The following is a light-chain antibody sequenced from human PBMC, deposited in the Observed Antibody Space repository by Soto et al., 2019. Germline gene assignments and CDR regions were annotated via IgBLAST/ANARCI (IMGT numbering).Light chain of an antibody. V-gene: IGLV1-51*01. CDR3: GTWDTSLSAGV. CDR2: DNT. CDR1: TSNIGNNY. Sequence: QSVLTQPPSVSAAPGQRVTISCSGSTSNIGNNYVSWYQQLPGSAPKLLIYDNTKRPSGIPARFSGSRSGTSATLGITGLQTGDEADYYGGTWDTSLSAGVFGGGPSSPS. J-gene: IGLJ3*02.